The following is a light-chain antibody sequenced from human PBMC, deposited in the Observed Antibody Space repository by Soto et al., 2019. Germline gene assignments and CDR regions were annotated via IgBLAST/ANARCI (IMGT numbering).Light chain of an antibody. Sequence: QSALTQPRSVSGSPGQSVTISCTGTSSDVGGYNYVSWYQQHPGKAPKLMIYDVSKRPSGVPDRFSGSKSGNTASLTISGLQVEDGADYSCFSYAGGYTFYVFGTGTKVTAL. V-gene: IGLV2-11*01. CDR3: FSYAGGYTFYV. CDR2: DVS. CDR1: SSDVGGYNY. J-gene: IGLJ1*01.